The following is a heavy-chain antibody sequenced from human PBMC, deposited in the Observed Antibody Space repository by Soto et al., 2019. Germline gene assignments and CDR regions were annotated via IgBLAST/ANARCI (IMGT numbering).Heavy chain of an antibody. V-gene: IGHV6-1*01. CDR1: GDSVSTNTAT. J-gene: IGHJ5*01. Sequence: QVQLQQSGPGLVKPSQTLSLTCDISGDSVSTNTATWDWIRQSPSRGLEWLGRTYYRSRWFYDSAVSVKSRITISPDISNNQVSLQLTSVTPDDTAIYYCVSLIGNSWLDSWGQGTLVTVSS. CDR3: VSLIGNSWLDS. D-gene: IGHD3-22*01. CDR2: TYYRSRWFY.